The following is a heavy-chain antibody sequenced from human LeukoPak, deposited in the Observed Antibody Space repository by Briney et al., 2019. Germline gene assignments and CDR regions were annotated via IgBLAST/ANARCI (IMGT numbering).Heavy chain of an antibody. Sequence: GGDLRLSCAASGFTFSTYYMTWVRQAPGKGLEWVANIKQDGSQKYYVDSVQGRFTISRDNAKNSLYLQMNSLRAEDTAVYYCAAQRAVGFDYWGQGTLVTASS. CDR1: GFTFSTYY. CDR2: IKQDGSQK. J-gene: IGHJ4*02. V-gene: IGHV3-7*01. CDR3: AAQRAVGFDY. D-gene: IGHD6-19*01.